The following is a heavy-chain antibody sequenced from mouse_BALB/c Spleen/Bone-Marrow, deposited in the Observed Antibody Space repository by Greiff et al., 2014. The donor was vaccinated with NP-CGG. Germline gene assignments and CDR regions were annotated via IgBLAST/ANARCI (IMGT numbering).Heavy chain of an antibody. CDR3: ARQDYDWFAY. Sequence: DVKLQESGGDLVKPGGSLKLSCAASGFTFSSYGMSWVRQTPDKRLEWVATISSGGSYTYYPDSVKGRFTISRDNAKNTLYLQMSSLKSEDTAMYYCARQDYDWFAYWGQGTLVTVSA. CDR2: ISSGGSYT. D-gene: IGHD2-4*01. V-gene: IGHV5-6*02. CDR1: GFTFSSYG. J-gene: IGHJ3*01.